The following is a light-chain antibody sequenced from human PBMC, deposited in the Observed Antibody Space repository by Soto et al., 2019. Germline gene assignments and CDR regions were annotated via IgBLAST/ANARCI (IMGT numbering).Light chain of an antibody. CDR2: GAS. J-gene: IGKJ4*01. Sequence: EMVLTQSPDTQSLSPGERATLSCRASQSVSSNYLAWYQQKPGQAPRLLIYGASSRATGIPDRFSGSGSGTDSTLTISRLEPEDFVVYYCQQYGSSPLTFGGGTKVEIK. CDR1: QSVSSNY. V-gene: IGKV3-20*01. CDR3: QQYGSSPLT.